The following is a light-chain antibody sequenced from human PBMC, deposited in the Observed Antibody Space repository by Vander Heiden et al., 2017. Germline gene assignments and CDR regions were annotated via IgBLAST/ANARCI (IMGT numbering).Light chain of an antibody. CDR1: SSDIGAYYY. CDR2: DVS. V-gene: IGLV2-14*01. Sequence: QSALTQPASVSGAPGQSITIPCSGTSSDIGAYYYGSWFQQHPDKAPNLIIYDVSSRPSGVSNRFSGSKSGNAASLTISGLLPEDEADYFCSSYTSTSTLYVFGTGTKVTVL. J-gene: IGLJ1*01. CDR3: SSYTSTSTLYV.